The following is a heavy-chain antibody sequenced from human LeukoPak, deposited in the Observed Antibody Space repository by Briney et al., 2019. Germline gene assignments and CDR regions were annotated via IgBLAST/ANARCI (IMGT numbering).Heavy chain of an antibody. CDR2: INSYGSTT. V-gene: IGHV3-74*01. Sequence: GSLRLSCAASGFTFSSYWMHWVRQDPGKGLVWVSRINSYGSTTTYADSVKGRFTISRDNAKNTLYLQMNSLRAEDTAVYYCRTYRWGDSFEYWGQGTLVTVSS. J-gene: IGHJ4*02. CDR3: RTYRWGDSFEY. CDR1: GFTFSSYW. D-gene: IGHD3-16*01.